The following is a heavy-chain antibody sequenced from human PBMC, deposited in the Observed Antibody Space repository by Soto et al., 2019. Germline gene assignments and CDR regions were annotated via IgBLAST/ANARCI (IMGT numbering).Heavy chain of an antibody. CDR1: GGSISSYY. CDR3: GRDGSAAGIDY. CDR2: IYYSGST. J-gene: IGHJ4*02. D-gene: IGHD3-10*01. V-gene: IGHV4-59*01. Sequence: SETLSLTCTVSGGSISSYYWSWIRQPPGKGLEWIGYIYYSGSTNYNPSLKSRVTISVDTSKNQFSLKLSSVTAADTAVYYCGRDGSAAGIDYWGQGTLVTVSS.